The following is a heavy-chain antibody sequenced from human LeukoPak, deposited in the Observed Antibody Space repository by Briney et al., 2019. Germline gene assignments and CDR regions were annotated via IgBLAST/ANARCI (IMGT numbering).Heavy chain of an antibody. CDR1: GGSFSGYY. CDR2: INHSGST. D-gene: IGHD6-13*01. CDR3: ARGSPQIAAAGFDY. J-gene: IGHJ4*02. V-gene: IGHV4-34*01. Sequence: SETLSLTCAVYGGSFSGYYWSWIRQPPGKGLEWIGEINHSGSTNYNPSLKSRVTISVDTSKNQFSLKLSSVTAADTAVYYCARGSPQIAAAGFDYWGQGTLVTVSS.